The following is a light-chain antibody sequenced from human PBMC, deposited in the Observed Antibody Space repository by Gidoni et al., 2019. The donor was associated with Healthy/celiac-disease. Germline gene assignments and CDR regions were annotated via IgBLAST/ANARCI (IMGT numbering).Light chain of an antibody. CDR3: QQRSNWPRGLT. CDR1: QSVSSY. V-gene: IGKV3-11*01. Sequence: EIVLTQSPATLSLSPGERATLSCRASQSVSSYLAWYQQKPGQAPRLLIYDASNRATGIPARFSGSGSGTDFTLTISSLEPEDFAVYYCQQRSNWPRGLTFGGXTKAEIK. J-gene: IGKJ4*01. CDR2: DAS.